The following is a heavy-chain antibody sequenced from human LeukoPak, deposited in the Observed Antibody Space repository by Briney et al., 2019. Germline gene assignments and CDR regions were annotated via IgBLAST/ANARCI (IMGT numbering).Heavy chain of an antibody. Sequence: ASVKVSCKASGYTFTGYYMHWVRQAPGQGLEWMGWINPNSGGTNYAQKFQGRVTMTRDTSISTAYMELSRLRSDDTAVYYCARDIGSSWSDFDYWGQGTLVTVSS. CDR3: ARDIGSSWSDFDY. CDR2: INPNSGGT. CDR1: GYTFTGYY. V-gene: IGHV1-2*02. D-gene: IGHD6-13*01. J-gene: IGHJ4*02.